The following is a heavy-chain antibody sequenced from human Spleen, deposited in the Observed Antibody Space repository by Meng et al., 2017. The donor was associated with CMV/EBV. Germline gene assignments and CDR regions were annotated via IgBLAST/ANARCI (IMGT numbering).Heavy chain of an antibody. D-gene: IGHD1-26*01. CDR3: ARGSGSYSDDYFYGMDV. CDR2: IYPGDSDT. V-gene: IGHV5-51*01. Sequence: GESLKISCKGSGYSFTSYWIGWVRQMPGKGLEWMGIIYPGDSDTRYSPSFQGQVTISADKSISTAYLQWSSLKASDTAMYYCARGSGSYSDDYFYGMDVWGQGTTVTVSS. CDR1: GYSFTSYW. J-gene: IGHJ6*02.